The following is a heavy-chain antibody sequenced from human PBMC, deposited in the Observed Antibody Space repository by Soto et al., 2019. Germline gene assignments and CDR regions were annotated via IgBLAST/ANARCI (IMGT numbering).Heavy chain of an antibody. V-gene: IGHV4-31*03. CDR3: ARVGGDFWSGPSGNWFDP. D-gene: IGHD3-3*01. Sequence: SETLSLTCTVSGGSISSGGYYWSWIRQHPGKGLEWIGYIYYSGSTYYNPSLKSRVTISVDTSKNQFSLKLSSVTAADTAVYYCARVGGDFWSGPSGNWFDPWGQGTLVTVSS. J-gene: IGHJ5*02. CDR2: IYYSGST. CDR1: GGSISSGGYY.